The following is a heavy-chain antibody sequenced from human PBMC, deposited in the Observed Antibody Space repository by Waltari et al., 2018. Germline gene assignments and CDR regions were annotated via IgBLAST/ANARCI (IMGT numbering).Heavy chain of an antibody. CDR1: GYSISSGYY. D-gene: IGHD1-20*01. CDR3: ARRGINHYFDY. J-gene: IGHJ4*02. CDR2: IYHSGST. V-gene: IGHV4-38-2*01. Sequence: QVQLQESGPGLVKPSETLSLTCAVSGYSISSGYYWGWIRQPPGKGLEWIGSIYHSGSTYYNPSLKIRVTISVDTSKNQFSLKLSSVTAADTAVYYCARRGINHYFDYWGQGTLVTVSS.